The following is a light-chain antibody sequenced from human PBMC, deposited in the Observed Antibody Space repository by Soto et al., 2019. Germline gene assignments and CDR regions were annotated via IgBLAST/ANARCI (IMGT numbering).Light chain of an antibody. CDR3: SSYTSISTYV. J-gene: IGLJ1*01. CDR2: DVT. V-gene: IGLV2-14*01. CDR1: SSDVGGYNF. Sequence: QSVLTHPASVSGSPGQSITISCTGTSSDVGGYNFVSWYQQHPDKAPKLMIYDVTNRPSGVSNRFSGSKSGNTASLTISGLQAEDEADYYCSSYTSISTYVFGTGTKLTVL.